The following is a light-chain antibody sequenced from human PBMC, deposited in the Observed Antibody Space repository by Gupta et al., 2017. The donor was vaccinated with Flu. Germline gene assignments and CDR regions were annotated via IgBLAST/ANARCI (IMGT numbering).Light chain of an antibody. V-gene: IGKV1-39*01. CDR1: QRISSS. J-gene: IGKJ4*01. CDR3: QESYRTPFT. Sequence: DIQMTQSPSSLSASVGDRVTITCRASQRISSSLNWYQQKPGKAPKLLIYAASRLQSGAPSRFTGSGSGAEFTLTISSLQPEDFASYYCQESYRTPFTFGGGTKVEI. CDR2: AAS.